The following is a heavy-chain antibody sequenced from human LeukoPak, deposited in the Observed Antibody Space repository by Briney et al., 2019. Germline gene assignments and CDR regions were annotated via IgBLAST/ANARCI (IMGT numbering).Heavy chain of an antibody. J-gene: IGHJ3*02. D-gene: IGHD6-13*01. CDR1: GFTFSSYG. CDR3: ANSVIAAAGFDAFDI. V-gene: IGHV3-30*18. CDR2: ISYDGSNK. Sequence: PGRSLRLSCAASGFTFSSYGMHWVRQAPGKGLEWVAVISYDGSNKYYADSVKGRFTISRDNSKNTLYLQMNSLRAEDTAVYYCANSVIAAAGFDAFDIWGQGTMVTVSS.